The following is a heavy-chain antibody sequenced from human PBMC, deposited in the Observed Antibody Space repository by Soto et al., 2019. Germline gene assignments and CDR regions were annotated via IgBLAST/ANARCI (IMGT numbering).Heavy chain of an antibody. CDR3: ARGDWYFDL. J-gene: IGHJ2*01. Sequence: GGSLRLSCAASGFTFSTYSMNWVRQAPGKGLEWVSYISTSSGTIYYADSVKGRFTISRDNARNSLYLQMNSLRAEDTAVYYCARGDWYFDLWGRGTLVTVSS. V-gene: IGHV3-48*01. CDR1: GFTFSTYS. CDR2: ISTSSGTI.